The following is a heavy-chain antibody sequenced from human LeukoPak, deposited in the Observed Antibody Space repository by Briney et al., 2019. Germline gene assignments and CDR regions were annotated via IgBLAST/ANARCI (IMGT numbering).Heavy chain of an antibody. CDR1: GYSISSSYY. D-gene: IGHD3-22*01. J-gene: IGHJ5*01. Sequence: PSETLSLTCAVSGYSISSSYYWAWIRQPPGKCLEWVWIWFGSGSAYYNSSLKSRVTISADPSKNQSSLGVRSVPAADTAVYFCARDARQFYYDSSGYFYDSWGQGTLVTASS. CDR2: WFGSGSA. V-gene: IGHV4-38-2*02. CDR3: ARDARQFYYDSSGYFYDS.